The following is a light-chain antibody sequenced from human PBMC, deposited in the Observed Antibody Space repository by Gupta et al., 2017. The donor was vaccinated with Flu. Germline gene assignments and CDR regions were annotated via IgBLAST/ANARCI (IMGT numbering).Light chain of an antibody. CDR2: AAS. CDR1: QSISSY. CDR3: QQSYSTLLT. V-gene: IGKV1-39*01. J-gene: IGKJ4*01. Sequence: DIQMTQSPSSLSASVGDRVTITRRASQSISSYLNWYQQKPGKAPKLLIYAASSLQSGVPSRFRGSGSWTDFTLTISSLLPVDFATYYFQQSYSTLLTFGGGTKVEIK.